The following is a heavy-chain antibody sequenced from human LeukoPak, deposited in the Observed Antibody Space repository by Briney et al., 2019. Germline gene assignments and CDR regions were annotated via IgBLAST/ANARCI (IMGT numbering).Heavy chain of an antibody. CDR3: ARDAGGRITMIVVPSRPYYMDV. CDR2: IKQDGSEK. CDR1: GFTFSSYW. J-gene: IGHJ6*03. V-gene: IGHV3-7*01. Sequence: PGGSLRLSCAASGFTFSSYWMSWVRQAPGKGLEWVANIKQDGSEKYYVDSVKGRFTISRDNAKNSLYLQMNSLRAEDTAVYYCARDAGGRITMIVVPSRPYYMDVWGKGTTVTVSS. D-gene: IGHD3-22*01.